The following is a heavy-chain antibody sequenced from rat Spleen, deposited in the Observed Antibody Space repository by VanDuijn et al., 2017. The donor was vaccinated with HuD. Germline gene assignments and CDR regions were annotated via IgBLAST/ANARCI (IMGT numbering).Heavy chain of an antibody. J-gene: IGHJ3*01. CDR3: ARGGNGYWAY. Sequence: QVQLKESGPGLVQPSQTLSLTCTVSGFSLTSYNVHWVRQPPGKGLEWMGVIWNTGGTRYNSALKSRLSISKDTSKNQVFLKMNSLQTEDTATYYCARGGNGYWAYWGQGTLVTVSS. V-gene: IGHV2-41*01. CDR2: IWNTGGT. CDR1: GFSLTSYN. D-gene: IGHD1-4*01.